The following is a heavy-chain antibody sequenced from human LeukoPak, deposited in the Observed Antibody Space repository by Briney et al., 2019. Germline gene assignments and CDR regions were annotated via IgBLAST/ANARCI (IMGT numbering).Heavy chain of an antibody. CDR2: INPSGGST. V-gene: IGHV1-46*01. CDR3: AGGFGGSGSYLSWFDP. J-gene: IGHJ5*02. CDR1: GYTFTSYY. Sequence: ASVKVSCKASGYTFTSYYMHWVRQAPGQGLEWMGIINPSGGSTSYAQKFQGRVTMTRDTSTSTVYMELSSLRSEDTAVYYCAGGFGGSGSYLSWFDPWGQGTLVTVSS. D-gene: IGHD3-10*01.